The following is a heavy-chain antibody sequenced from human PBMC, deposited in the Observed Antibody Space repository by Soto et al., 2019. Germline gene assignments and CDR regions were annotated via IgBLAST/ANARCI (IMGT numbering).Heavy chain of an antibody. CDR3: ARDGDGSNEGHDAFDI. D-gene: IGHD2-2*01. CDR1: GYTFTGYY. CDR2: INPNSGGT. J-gene: IGHJ3*02. V-gene: IGHV1-2*04. Sequence: QVQLVQSGAEVKKPGASVKVSCKASGYTFTGYYMHWVRQAPGQGLEWMGWINPNSGGTNYAQKFQGWVTMTRDTSISKAYMELSRLRSDDTAVYYCARDGDGSNEGHDAFDIWGQGTMVTVSS.